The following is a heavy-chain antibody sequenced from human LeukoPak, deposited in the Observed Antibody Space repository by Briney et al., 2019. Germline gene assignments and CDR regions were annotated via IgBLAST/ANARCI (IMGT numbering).Heavy chain of an antibody. CDR1: GGSISSGSYY. CDR2: IYTSGST. J-gene: IGHJ3*02. V-gene: IGHV4-61*02. D-gene: IGHD3-16*02. Sequence: SETLSLTCTVSGGSISSGSYYWSWIRQPAGKGLEWIGRIYTSGSTNYNPSLKSRVTISVDTSKNQFSLKLSSVTAADTAVYYCARESTFGGVIPDAFDIWGQGTMVTVSS. CDR3: ARESTFGGVIPDAFDI.